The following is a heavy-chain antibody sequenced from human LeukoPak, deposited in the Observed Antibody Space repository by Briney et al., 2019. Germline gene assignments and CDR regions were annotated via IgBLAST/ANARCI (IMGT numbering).Heavy chain of an antibody. CDR3: ARGIIGLWFGELLRNLNAYWFDP. CDR1: GGTFSSYA. J-gene: IGHJ5*02. V-gene: IGHV1-8*02. D-gene: IGHD3-10*01. CDR2: MNPNSGNT. Sequence: ASVKVSCKASGGTFSSYAISWVRQAPGQGLEWMGWMNPNSGNTGYAQKFQGRVTMTRNTSISTAYMELSSLRSEDTAVYYCARGIIGLWFGELLRNLNAYWFDPWGQGTLVTVSS.